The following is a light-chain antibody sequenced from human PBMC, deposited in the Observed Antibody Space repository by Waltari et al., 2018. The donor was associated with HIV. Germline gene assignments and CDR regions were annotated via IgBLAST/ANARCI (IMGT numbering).Light chain of an antibody. Sequence: QSALTQPLAVSGSPGQSVTISCTGTNSDIGSYNRVCWYQQTPGTAPKHVIYDVSSQPARDPDRFSGSKSGNTAALTISGLQAEDEGDYYCSSYTTTTAHVFGTGTKVTVL. CDR1: NSDIGSYNR. CDR2: DVS. V-gene: IGLV2-18*02. J-gene: IGLJ1*01. CDR3: SSYTTTTAHV.